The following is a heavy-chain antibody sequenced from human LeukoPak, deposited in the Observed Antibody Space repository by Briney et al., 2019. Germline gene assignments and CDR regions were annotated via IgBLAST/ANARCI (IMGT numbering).Heavy chain of an antibody. CDR3: AIVSAVNYYYYGMDV. Sequence: YWIGWGRQMPGKGLEWIGYIYYSGSTSYNPSLKSRVTISVDTSKNQFYLKLSSVTAADTAVFYCAIVSAVNYYYYGMDVWGQGTTVIVSS. V-gene: IGHV4-31*02. CDR2: IYYSGST. CDR1: Y. D-gene: IGHD4-17*01. J-gene: IGHJ6*02.